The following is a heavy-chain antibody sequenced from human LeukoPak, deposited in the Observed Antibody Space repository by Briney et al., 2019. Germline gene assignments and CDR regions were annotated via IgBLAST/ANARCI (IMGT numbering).Heavy chain of an antibody. V-gene: IGHV1-46*01. CDR2: INPSGGST. D-gene: IGHD3-10*01. Sequence: ASVKVSCKASGYTFTSYYMHWVRQAPGQGLEWMGIINPSGGSTSYAQKFQGRVTMTGDVSTSTVYMELSSLRSEDTAVYYCARDPVRGVIRSNNWFDPWGQGTLVTVSS. J-gene: IGHJ5*02. CDR1: GYTFTSYY. CDR3: ARDPVRGVIRSNNWFDP.